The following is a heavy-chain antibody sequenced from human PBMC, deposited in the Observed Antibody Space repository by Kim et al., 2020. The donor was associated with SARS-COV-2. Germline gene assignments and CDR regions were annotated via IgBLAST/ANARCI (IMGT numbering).Heavy chain of an antibody. CDR3: ARGRVVVAATPGI. J-gene: IGHJ3*02. Sequence: SETLSLTCTVSGGSISSYYWSWIRQPPGKGLEWIGYIYYSGSTNYNPSLKSRVTISVDTSKNQFSLKLSSVTAADTAVYYCARGRVVVAATPGIWGQGTMVTVSS. D-gene: IGHD2-15*01. CDR2: IYYSGST. V-gene: IGHV4-59*13. CDR1: GGSISSYY.